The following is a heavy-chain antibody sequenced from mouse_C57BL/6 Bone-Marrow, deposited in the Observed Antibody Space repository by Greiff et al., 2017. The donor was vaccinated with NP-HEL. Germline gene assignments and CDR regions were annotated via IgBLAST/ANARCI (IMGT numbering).Heavy chain of an antibody. Sequence: QVQLQQSGPGLVQPSQSLSITCTVSGFSLTSYGVHWVRQSPGKGLEWLGVIWSGGSTDYNAAFISRLSISKDNSKSQVFFKMTSLQADDTARYYCAREALCETWFAYWGQGTLVTVSA. CDR2: IWSGGST. V-gene: IGHV2-2*01. CDR1: GFSLTSYG. CDR3: AREALCETWFAY. D-gene: IGHD6-5*01. J-gene: IGHJ3*01.